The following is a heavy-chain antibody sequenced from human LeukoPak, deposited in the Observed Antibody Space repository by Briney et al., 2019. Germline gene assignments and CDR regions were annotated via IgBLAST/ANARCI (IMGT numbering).Heavy chain of an antibody. D-gene: IGHD3-3*01. V-gene: IGHV3-30*18. J-gene: IGHJ6*02. CDR3: AKDQLRLTPNYYYYYYGMDV. CDR2: ISYDGSNK. CDR1: GFTFSSYG. Sequence: PGGSLRLSCAASGFTFSSYGMHWVRQAPGKGLEWVAVISYDGSNKYYADSVKGRFTISRDNSKNTLYLQMNSLRAEDTAVYYCAKDQLRLTPNYYYYYYGMDVWGQGTTVTVSS.